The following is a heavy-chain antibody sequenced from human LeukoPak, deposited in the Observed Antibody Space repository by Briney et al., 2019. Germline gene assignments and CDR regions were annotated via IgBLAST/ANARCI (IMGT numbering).Heavy chain of an antibody. J-gene: IGHJ6*02. CDR1: GYTFTSYD. Sequence: ASVKVSCKDSGYTFTSYDINWVRQATGQGLEWMGWMNPNSGNTGYAQKFQGRVTMTRNTSISTAYMELSSLRSEDTAVYYCARLRQYYDSSGYYLRRYYYYGMDVWGQGTTVTVSS. CDR3: ARLRQYYDSSGYYLRRYYYYGMDV. CDR2: MNPNSGNT. D-gene: IGHD3-22*01. V-gene: IGHV1-8*01.